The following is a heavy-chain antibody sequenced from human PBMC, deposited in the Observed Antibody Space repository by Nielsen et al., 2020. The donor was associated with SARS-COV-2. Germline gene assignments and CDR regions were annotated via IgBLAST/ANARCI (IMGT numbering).Heavy chain of an antibody. CDR2: VSASGGST. D-gene: IGHD3-10*01. CDR1: GFTFKIYA. J-gene: IGHJ3*01. Sequence: GGSLRLSCAASGFTFKIYAMAWARRAPGRGLQWVTGVSASGGSTYYTDSVKGRFSISRDNSKNTLFLQIHSLRVEDTALYYCAKDGVVRGDALDLWGQGTMVTVSS. CDR3: AKDGVVRGDALDL. V-gene: IGHV3-23*01.